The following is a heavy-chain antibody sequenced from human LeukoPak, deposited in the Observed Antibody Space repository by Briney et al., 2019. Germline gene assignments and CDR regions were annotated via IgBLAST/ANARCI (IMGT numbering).Heavy chain of an antibody. CDR3: ARDLYCSGGSCFGWFDP. V-gene: IGHV1-69*05. CDR1: GGTFSSYA. D-gene: IGHD2-15*01. CDR2: IIPIFGTA. J-gene: IGHJ5*02. Sequence: SVKVSCKASGGTFSSYAISWVRQAPGQGLAWMGGIIPIFGTANYAQKFQGRVTITTDESTSTAYMELSSLRSEDTAVYYCARDLYCSGGSCFGWFDPWGQGTLVTVSS.